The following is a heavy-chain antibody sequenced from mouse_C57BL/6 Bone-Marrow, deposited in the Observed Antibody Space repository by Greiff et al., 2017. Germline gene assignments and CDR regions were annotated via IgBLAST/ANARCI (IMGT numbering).Heavy chain of an antibody. Sequence: DVKLVESGEGLVKPGGSLKLSCAASGFTFSSYAMSWVRQTPEKRLEWVAYISSGGDYIYYADTVKGRFTISRDNARNTLYLQMSSLKSEDTAMYYCTRERGYDYDGGDYFDYWGQGTTLTVSS. V-gene: IGHV5-9-1*02. CDR1: GFTFSSYA. D-gene: IGHD2-4*01. CDR3: TRERGYDYDGGDYFDY. CDR2: ISSGGDYI. J-gene: IGHJ2*01.